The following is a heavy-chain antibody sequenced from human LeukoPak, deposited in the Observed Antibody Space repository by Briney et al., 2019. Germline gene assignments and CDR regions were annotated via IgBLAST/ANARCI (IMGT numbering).Heavy chain of an antibody. J-gene: IGHJ5*02. Sequence: GGSLRLFCVASGFTLDDSALHLGRQAPAKALEGVSLISLDGDNTYYADSVKGQYTICRNTSTNSIYQQMSSLRAEDTAFYYCAKGVRSGTYYNSFDPWGQGTLVTVSS. D-gene: IGHD1-26*01. CDR2: ISLDGDNT. CDR3: AKGVRSGTYYNSFDP. CDR1: GFTLDDSA. V-gene: IGHV3-43*02.